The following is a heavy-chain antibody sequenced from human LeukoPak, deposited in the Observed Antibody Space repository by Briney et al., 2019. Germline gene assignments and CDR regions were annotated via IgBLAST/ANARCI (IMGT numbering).Heavy chain of an antibody. CDR1: GGSISSSSYY. V-gene: IGHV4-39*01. D-gene: IGHD6-13*01. J-gene: IGHJ4*02. CDR2: IYYSGST. Sequence: SETLSLTCTVSGGSISSSSYYWGWIRQPPGKGLEWIGSIYYSGSTYYNPSLKSRVTISVDTSKNQFSLKLSSVTAADTAVYYCARRAWYSSSWLDYWGQGTLVTVSS. CDR3: ARRAWYSSSWLDY.